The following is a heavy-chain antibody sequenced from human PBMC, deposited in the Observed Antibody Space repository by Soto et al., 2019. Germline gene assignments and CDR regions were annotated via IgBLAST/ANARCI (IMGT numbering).Heavy chain of an antibody. J-gene: IGHJ4*02. D-gene: IGHD3-10*01. CDR3: ARAESFGEPCYFDY. CDR2: IYYSGST. CDR1: GGSISSGDYY. V-gene: IGHV4-30-4*01. Sequence: SETLSLTCSVSGGSISSGDYYWIWIRQPPGKGLEWIGYIYYSGSTYYNPSLKSRVTISVDTSKNQFSLKLSSVTAADTAVYYCARAESFGEPCYFDYCGQGTLVTFSS.